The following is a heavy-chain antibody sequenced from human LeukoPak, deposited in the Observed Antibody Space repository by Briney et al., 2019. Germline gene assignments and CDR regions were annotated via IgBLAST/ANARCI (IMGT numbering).Heavy chain of an antibody. Sequence: PGGSLRLSCGASGFTLSDCSMGWVRQAPGKGLERVSAISDGGSTFYTDSVKGRFTISRDISTNTLYLQMNSLTADDTAVYYCAKGSPSLQSPDYWGQGTLVTVS. J-gene: IGHJ4*02. D-gene: IGHD3-10*01. CDR2: ISDGGST. CDR1: GFTLSDCS. V-gene: IGHV3-23*01. CDR3: AKGSPSLQSPDY.